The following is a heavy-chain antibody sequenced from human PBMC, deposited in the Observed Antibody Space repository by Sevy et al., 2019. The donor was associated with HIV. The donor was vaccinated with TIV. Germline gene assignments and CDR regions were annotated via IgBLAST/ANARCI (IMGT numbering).Heavy chain of an antibody. CDR3: AREGDYDYVWGSSYFDY. V-gene: IGHV6-1*01. D-gene: IGHD3-16*01. CDR2: TYYRSKWYN. J-gene: IGHJ4*02. CDR1: GDSVSSNSAA. Sequence: SQTLSLTCAISGDSVSSNSAAWNWIRQSPSRGLERLGRTYYRSKWYNDYAVSVKSRITINPDTSKNQFSLQLNSVTPEDTAVYYCAREGDYDYVWGSSYFDYWGQGTLVTVSS.